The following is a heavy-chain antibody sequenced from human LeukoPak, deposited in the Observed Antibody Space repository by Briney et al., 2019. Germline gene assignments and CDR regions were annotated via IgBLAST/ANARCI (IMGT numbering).Heavy chain of an antibody. CDR2: IYYSGST. V-gene: IGHV4-39*01. CDR1: GGSISSSSYY. D-gene: IGHD2-2*01. J-gene: IGHJ3*02. CDR3: ARQGDIVVVPYAFDI. Sequence: SETLSLTCTVSGGSISSSSYYWGWIRQPPGKGLEWIGSIYYSGSTYYNPSLKSRVTISVDTSKNQFSLKLSSVTAADTAVYYCARQGDIVVVPYAFDIWGQGTMVTVSS.